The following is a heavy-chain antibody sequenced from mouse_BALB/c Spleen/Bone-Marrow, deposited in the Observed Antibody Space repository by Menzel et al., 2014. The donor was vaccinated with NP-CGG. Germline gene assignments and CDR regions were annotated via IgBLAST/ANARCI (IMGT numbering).Heavy chain of an antibody. V-gene: IGHV1-69*01. D-gene: IGHD2-3*01. CDR2: IDTSDSFT. CDR3: VGRDGNDAMDY. CDR1: GYTFTDYW. J-gene: IGHJ4*01. Sequence: QVQLKESGAELVMPGASVKMSCKASGYTFTDYWMHWVKQRPGQGLEWIGTIDTSDSFTIYNQNFKGKATLTVDESSTTAYMQLSSLTSEDSAVYYCVGRDGNDAMDYWGQGTSVAVSS.